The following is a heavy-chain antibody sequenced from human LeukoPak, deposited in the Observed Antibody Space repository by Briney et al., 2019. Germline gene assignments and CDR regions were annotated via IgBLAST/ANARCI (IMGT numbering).Heavy chain of an antibody. D-gene: IGHD1-26*01. Sequence: GESLKISCKGSGYSFTSFWIGWVRQMPGRGLEWMGIIYPGDSDTRFSPSFQGQVTISADKSVTTTYLQWNSLKASDTAMYYCARRNTTWFDPWGQGTLVTVSS. V-gene: IGHV5-51*01. CDR1: GYSFTSFW. CDR2: IYPGDSDT. J-gene: IGHJ5*02. CDR3: ARRNTTWFDP.